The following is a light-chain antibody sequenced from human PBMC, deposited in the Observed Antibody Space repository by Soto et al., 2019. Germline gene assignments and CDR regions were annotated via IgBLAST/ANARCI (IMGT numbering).Light chain of an antibody. CDR1: SSDVGSYNL. Sequence: QSVLTQPASVSGSPGQSITISCTGTSSDVGSYNLVSWYQQHPGKAPKLMIYEGSKRPSGVSNRFSGSKSGNTASLTTSGLQAEDEADYYCCSYAGSSTLGVVFGGGTQLTVL. CDR3: CSYAGSSTLGVV. CDR2: EGS. V-gene: IGLV2-23*01. J-gene: IGLJ2*01.